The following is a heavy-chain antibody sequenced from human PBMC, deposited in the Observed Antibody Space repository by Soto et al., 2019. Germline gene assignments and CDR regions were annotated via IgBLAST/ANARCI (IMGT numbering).Heavy chain of an antibody. Sequence: EVQLLESGGGLVQPGGSLRLSCAASGFTFSNYAVTWVRQAPGKGLEWVSTISGSGGSTYYADSVKGRFTISRDNSTNTLYLQMTSLRAEDTAVYYCAKDQGSSWYEIDYWGQGTLFTVSS. V-gene: IGHV3-23*01. CDR3: AKDQGSSWYEIDY. D-gene: IGHD6-13*01. CDR2: ISGSGGST. CDR1: GFTFSNYA. J-gene: IGHJ4*02.